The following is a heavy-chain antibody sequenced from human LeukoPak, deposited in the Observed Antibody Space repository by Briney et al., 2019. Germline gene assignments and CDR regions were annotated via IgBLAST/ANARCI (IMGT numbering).Heavy chain of an antibody. CDR1: GASISSGGYY. V-gene: IGHV4-31*03. Sequence: SQTLSLTCTVSGASISSGGYYWSWIRQHPGKGLEWIGYISYSGSNYYNPSLKSRVTISVDTSKKQFSLKLNSVTAAETAVYYCAKQAVEGWYLGQFDYWGQGTLVTVSS. CDR2: ISYSGSN. D-gene: IGHD2-15*01. J-gene: IGHJ4*02. CDR3: AKQAVEGWYLGQFDY.